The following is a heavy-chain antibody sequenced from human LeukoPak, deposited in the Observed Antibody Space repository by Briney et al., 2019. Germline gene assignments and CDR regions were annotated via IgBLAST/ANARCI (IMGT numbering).Heavy chain of an antibody. J-gene: IGHJ4*02. D-gene: IGHD2-2*01. CDR1: GYTFTSYD. CDR2: ISTYNGNT. CDR3: AREWKYCGATSCGYYFDY. V-gene: IGHV1-18*01. Sequence: GASVKVSCKASGYTFTSYDINWVRQAPGQGLEWMGWISTYNGNTNHSQKLQGRVTMTTDTSTSTAYMELKSLRSDDTAVYYCAREWKYCGATSCGYYFDYWGQGTLVTVSS.